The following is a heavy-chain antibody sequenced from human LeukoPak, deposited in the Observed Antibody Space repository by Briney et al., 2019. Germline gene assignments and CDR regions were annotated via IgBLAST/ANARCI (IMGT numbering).Heavy chain of an antibody. J-gene: IGHJ4*02. V-gene: IGHV3-9*01. CDR3: ARSYGAFSGPVAY. Sequence: GRSLRLSCAGSGFIFNNYAMHWVRQPPGKGLEWVSGISWNSGSIDYADSVKGRFTISRDNAKNSLYLQMNSLRAEDTAVYYCARSYGAFSGPVAYWGQGTLVTLSS. D-gene: IGHD4-17*01. CDR1: GFIFNNYA. CDR2: ISWNSGSI.